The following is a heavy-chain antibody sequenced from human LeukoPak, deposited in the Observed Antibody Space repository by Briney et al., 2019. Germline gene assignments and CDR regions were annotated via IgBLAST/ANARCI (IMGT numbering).Heavy chain of an antibody. V-gene: IGHV1-69*13. CDR3: VWEYSSGWYGGY. J-gene: IGHJ4*02. CDR1: GGTFSSYA. Sequence: ASVKVSCKASGGTFSSYAISWVRQAPGQGLEWMGGIIPIFGTANYAQKFQGRVTITADESTSTAYMELSSLRSEDTAVYYCVWEYSSGWYGGYWGQGTLVTVSS. D-gene: IGHD6-13*01. CDR2: IIPIFGTA.